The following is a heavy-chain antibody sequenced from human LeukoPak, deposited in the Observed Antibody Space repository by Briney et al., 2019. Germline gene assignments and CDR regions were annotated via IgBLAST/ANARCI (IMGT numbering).Heavy chain of an antibody. V-gene: IGHV1-24*01. CDR2: FDPEDSET. Sequence: ASVKVSCKVSGYTLTELSMHWVRQAPGKGLEWMGGFDPEDSETIYAQKFQGRGTMTEDTSTDTAYMELSSLRSEDTAVYYCATSDTAMVRDAFDIWGQGTMVTVSS. CDR1: GYTLTELS. D-gene: IGHD5-18*01. CDR3: ATSDTAMVRDAFDI. J-gene: IGHJ3*02.